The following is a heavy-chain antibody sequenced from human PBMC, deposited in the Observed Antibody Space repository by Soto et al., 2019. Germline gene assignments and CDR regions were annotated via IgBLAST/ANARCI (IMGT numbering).Heavy chain of an antibody. CDR3: ARELHGGSYGMDV. CDR2: ISSSTSHT. V-gene: IGHV3-11*06. J-gene: IGHJ6*02. CDR1: GFTFSDYY. Sequence: PGGSLRLSCAVSGFTFSDYYMTWIRQAPGKGLEWVSYISSSTSHTNYADSVKGRFTISREKAKNSLYLQMNSLNAGDTALYYCARELHGGSYGMDVWGQGTTVTVSS.